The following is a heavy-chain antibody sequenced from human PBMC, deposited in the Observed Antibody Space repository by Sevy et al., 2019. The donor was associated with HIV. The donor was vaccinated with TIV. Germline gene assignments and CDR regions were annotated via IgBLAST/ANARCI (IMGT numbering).Heavy chain of an antibody. V-gene: IGHV3-15*01. D-gene: IGHD3-22*01. Sequence: GGSLRLSCAASGFTFSNAWMSWVRQAPGKGLEWVGGIKSKTDGGTTDYAAPVKGRFTISRDDSKNTLYLQMNSLKTEDTAVYYCTTAGTYYYDSSGYSAFDYWGQGTLVTVSS. CDR3: TTAGTYYYDSSGYSAFDY. J-gene: IGHJ4*02. CDR1: GFTFSNAW. CDR2: IKSKTDGGTT.